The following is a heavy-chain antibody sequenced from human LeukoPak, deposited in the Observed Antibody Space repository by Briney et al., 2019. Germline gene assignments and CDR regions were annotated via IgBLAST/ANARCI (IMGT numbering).Heavy chain of an antibody. CDR1: GGTFSSYA. CDR3: AREPPTTVTYYNWFDP. D-gene: IGHD4-11*01. Sequence: SVTVSCKASGGTFSSYAISWVRQAPGQGLEWMGGIIPIFGTANYAQKFQGRVTITADESTSTAYMELSSLRSEDTAVYYCAREPPTTVTYYNWFDPWGQGTLVTVSS. V-gene: IGHV1-69*13. J-gene: IGHJ5*02. CDR2: IIPIFGTA.